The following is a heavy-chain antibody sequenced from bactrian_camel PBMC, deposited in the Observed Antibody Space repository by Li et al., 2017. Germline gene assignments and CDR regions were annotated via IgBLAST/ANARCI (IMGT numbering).Heavy chain of an antibody. J-gene: IGHJ4*01. CDR2: LDADGTT. D-gene: IGHD2*01. V-gene: IGHV3S42*01. CDR3: AADRPPLWSSGSLFERGFDY. Sequence: VQLVESGGGLVQPGESLRLSCVASGITFSRHDMSWVRQAPGKQRGGVATLDADGTTSYVDSVKGRFTISKDNAKNTLYLQMNSLKPEDTAMYYCAADRPPLWSSGSLFERGFDYWGQGTQVTVS. CDR1: GITFSRHD.